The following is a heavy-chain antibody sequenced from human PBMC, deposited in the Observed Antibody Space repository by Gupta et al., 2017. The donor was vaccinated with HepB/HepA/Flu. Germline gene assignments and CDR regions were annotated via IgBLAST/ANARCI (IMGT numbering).Heavy chain of an antibody. J-gene: IGHJ6*03. Sequence: QLQLQQSGPGLVKPSETLSLTCTVSGRSISSRSYYWGWIRHPPGKGLEWIGSIYYSGSTYYNPSLKSRVTISVDTSKNQFSLKLSSVTAADTAVYYCARHRSPTTVVRPSYMDVWGKGTTVTVSS. V-gene: IGHV4-39*01. CDR2: IYYSGST. D-gene: IGHD4-23*01. CDR1: GRSISSRSYY. CDR3: ARHRSPTTVVRPSYMDV.